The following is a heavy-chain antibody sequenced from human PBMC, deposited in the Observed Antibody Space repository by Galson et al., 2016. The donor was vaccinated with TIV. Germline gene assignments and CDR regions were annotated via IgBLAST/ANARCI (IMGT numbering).Heavy chain of an antibody. V-gene: IGHV3-23*01. CDR2: ITGGGGTT. CDR1: GFTFSSYA. Sequence: SLRLSCAASGFTFSSYAMTWVRQAPGKGLEWVSAITGGGGTTYYADSVKGRFTISRDNSKNTVYLQMNSLRAEDTAVYYCAKVPSSGFYYYYGMDVWGQGTTVTVSS. J-gene: IGHJ6*02. D-gene: IGHD3-22*01. CDR3: AKVPSSGFYYYYGMDV.